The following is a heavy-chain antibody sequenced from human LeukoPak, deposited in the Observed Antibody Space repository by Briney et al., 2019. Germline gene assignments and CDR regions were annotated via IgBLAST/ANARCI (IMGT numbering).Heavy chain of an antibody. D-gene: IGHD2-2*02. V-gene: IGHV4-59*01. CDR3: AREVAGGYCSSTSCYKGIYDY. J-gene: IGHJ4*02. CDR2: IYYSGST. Sequence: SETLSLTCIVSGGSISSYYWSWIRQPPGKGLEWIGYIYYSGSTNYNPSLKSRVTISVDTSKNQFSLKLSSVTAADTAVYYCAREVAGGYCSSTSCYKGIYDYWGQGTLVTVSS. CDR1: GGSISSYY.